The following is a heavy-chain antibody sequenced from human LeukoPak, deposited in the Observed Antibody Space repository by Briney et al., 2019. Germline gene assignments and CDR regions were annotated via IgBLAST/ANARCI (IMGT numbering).Heavy chain of an antibody. Sequence: ASVKVSCKASGCTFTGYYMHWVRQAPGQGLEWMGWINPNSGGTNYAQKFQGRVTMTRDTSISTAYMELSRLRSDDTAVYYCARGGHVDTAMARNYWGQGTLVTVSS. V-gene: IGHV1-2*02. CDR1: GCTFTGYY. CDR3: ARGGHVDTAMARNY. CDR2: INPNSGGT. D-gene: IGHD5-18*01. J-gene: IGHJ4*02.